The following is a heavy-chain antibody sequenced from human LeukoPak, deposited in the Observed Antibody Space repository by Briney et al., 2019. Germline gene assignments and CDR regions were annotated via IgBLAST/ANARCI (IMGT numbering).Heavy chain of an antibody. CDR2: IYTSGST. CDR3: ARGAVYSSGWFPYYYYYYMDV. V-gene: IGHV4-4*09. Sequence: SETLSLTCTVSGGSIRSYYWSWIRQPPGKGLEWIGYIYTSGSTNYNPSLKSRVTISVDTSKNQFSLKLSSVTAADTAVYYCARGAVYSSGWFPYYYYYYMDVWGKGTTVTVSS. CDR1: GGSIRSYY. D-gene: IGHD6-19*01. J-gene: IGHJ6*03.